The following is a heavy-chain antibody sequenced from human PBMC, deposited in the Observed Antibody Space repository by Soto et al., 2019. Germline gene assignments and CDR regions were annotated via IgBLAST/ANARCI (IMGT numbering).Heavy chain of an antibody. CDR3: TTDEITGTTYDY. Sequence: EVQLVESGGGLVQPGRSLRLSCAASGFTFDDYAMHWVRQAPGKGLEWVSGISWNSGSIGYADSVKGRFTISRDNAKNSLYLQMNSLKTEDTAVYYCTTDEITGTTYDYWGQGTLVTVSS. D-gene: IGHD1-7*01. CDR1: GFTFDDYA. V-gene: IGHV3-9*01. J-gene: IGHJ4*02. CDR2: ISWNSGSI.